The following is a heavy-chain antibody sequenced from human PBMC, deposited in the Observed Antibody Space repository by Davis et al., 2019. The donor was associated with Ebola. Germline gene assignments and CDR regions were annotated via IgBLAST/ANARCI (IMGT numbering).Heavy chain of an antibody. Sequence: SETLSLTCTVSVGAISNYYLSCIRQSPGKTLEWIGYIHHSGSTNYTPSLKSRVTISVDTSKNQFSLKLSSVTAADTAVYYCARGPSDYFDSGSYYQYYFDHWGQGTLVTVSS. CDR3: ARGPSDYFDSGSYYQYYFDH. J-gene: IGHJ4*02. CDR2: IHHSGST. V-gene: IGHV4-59*01. CDR1: VGAISNYY. D-gene: IGHD3-10*01.